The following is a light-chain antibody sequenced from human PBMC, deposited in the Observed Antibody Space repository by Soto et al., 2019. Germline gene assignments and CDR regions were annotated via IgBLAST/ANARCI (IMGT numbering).Light chain of an antibody. Sequence: IVMTQSPDSLAVSLGARATINCKSSQSVLYSSNNKNYLAWYQQKAGHPPKLLIYWASTRESGVPDRFSGSGSGTDFTLTISSVQAEDVAVYYCQQYYSTPPTFGQGTKVELK. V-gene: IGKV4-1*01. CDR2: WAS. CDR1: QSVLYSSNNKNY. CDR3: QQYYSTPPT. J-gene: IGKJ1*01.